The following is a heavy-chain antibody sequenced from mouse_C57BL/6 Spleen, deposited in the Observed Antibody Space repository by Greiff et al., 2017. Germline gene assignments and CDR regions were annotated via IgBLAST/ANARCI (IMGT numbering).Heavy chain of an antibody. CDR1: GYTFTSYW. Sequence: QVQLQQPGAELVKPGASVKLSCKASGYTFTSYWMHWVKQRPGQGLEWIGMIHPNSGSTNYNEKFKSKATLTVDKSSSTAYMQLSSLTSEDSAVYYGARSSLYGSFAYWGQGTLVTVSA. CDR3: ARSSLYGSFAY. D-gene: IGHD1-1*01. J-gene: IGHJ3*01. V-gene: IGHV1-64*01. CDR2: IHPNSGST.